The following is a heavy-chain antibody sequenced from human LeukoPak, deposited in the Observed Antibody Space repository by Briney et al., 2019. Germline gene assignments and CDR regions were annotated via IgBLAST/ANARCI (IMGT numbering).Heavy chain of an antibody. CDR2: ISGSGGST. CDR3: AKDFSSSSRGFDP. D-gene: IGHD6-6*01. CDR1: GFTFSRNA. V-gene: IGHV3-23*01. J-gene: IGHJ5*02. Sequence: GGSLRLSCAASGFTFSRNAMNRVRQAPGKGLEWVSGISGSGGSTYYAESVKGRFTISRDNSKNTLYLQMNSLRAEDTAVYYCAKDFSSSSRGFDPWGQGTLATVSS.